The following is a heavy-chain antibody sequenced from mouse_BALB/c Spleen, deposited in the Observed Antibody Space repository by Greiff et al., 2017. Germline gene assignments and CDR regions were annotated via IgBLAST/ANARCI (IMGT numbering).Heavy chain of an antibody. CDR2: INPYNDGT. V-gene: IGHV1-14*01. D-gene: IGHD2-4*01. CDR3: ARWMITTGYGMDY. Sequence: EVQLQQSGPELVKPGASVKMSCKASGYTFTSYVMHWVKQKPGQGLEWIGYINPYNDGTKYNEKVKGKATLTSDKSSSTAYMELSSLTSEDSAVYYCARWMITTGYGMDYWGQGTSVTVSS. CDR1: GYTFTSYV. J-gene: IGHJ4*01.